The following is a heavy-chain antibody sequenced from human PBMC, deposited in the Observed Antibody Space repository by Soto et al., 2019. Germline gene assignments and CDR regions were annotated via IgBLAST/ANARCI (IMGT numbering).Heavy chain of an antibody. CDR3: VWLSTDYYGVAV. CDR2: IYYSGSI. CDR1: GGSISSTGYS. D-gene: IGHD3-16*01. J-gene: IGHJ6*02. Sequence: QLQLQESGPGLVKPSETLSLTCTVSGGSISSTGYSWGWIRQPPGKGLEWIGNIYYSGSIYYNPSLKSRVTISVDTTKNPFSLKLTSVTAADTAVYFCVWLSTDYYGVAVWGQGTTVTVSS. V-gene: IGHV4-39*01.